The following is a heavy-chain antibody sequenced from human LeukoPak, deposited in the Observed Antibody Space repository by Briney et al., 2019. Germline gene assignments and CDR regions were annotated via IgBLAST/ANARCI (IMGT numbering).Heavy chain of an antibody. Sequence: GGSLRLSCAASGFSVSSDYMSWVRQAPGKGLEWVSVIYSDGGTKYADSVKGRFSISRDNSKNTLYLQMNSLRGEDTAVYYCVRWLWDYWGQGTLVTVSS. D-gene: IGHD3-22*01. J-gene: IGHJ4*02. V-gene: IGHV3-66*01. CDR3: VRWLWDY. CDR1: GFSVSSDY. CDR2: IYSDGGT.